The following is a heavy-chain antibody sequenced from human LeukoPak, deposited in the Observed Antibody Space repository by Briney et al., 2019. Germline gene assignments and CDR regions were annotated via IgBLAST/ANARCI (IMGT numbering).Heavy chain of an antibody. CDR1: GGSFSSYY. CDR2: IDHGGIT. CDR3: AGLQGHSYYYMDF. Sequence: SETLSLTCAVYGGSFSSYYWSWIRQPPGRGLEWIGDIDHGGITNCNPSLESRVTISVDTSKNQFSLTLRSVTAADTAVYYCAGLQGHSYYYMDFWSRVTTVTVSS. V-gene: IGHV4-34*01. J-gene: IGHJ6*03.